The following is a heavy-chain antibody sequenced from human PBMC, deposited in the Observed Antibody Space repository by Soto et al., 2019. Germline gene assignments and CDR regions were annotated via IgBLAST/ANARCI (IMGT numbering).Heavy chain of an antibody. CDR1: GYSISRGFY. CDR3: ALSGSIVLMVYAEPFDY. V-gene: IGHV4-38-2*01. Sequence: PSETLSLTCAVSGYSISRGFYWGWIRQPPGKRLEWIGNIYHSGSTYFNPSLKSRVNMSVDTSENQFSLKLSSVTATDTAVYYCALSGSIVLMVYAEPFDYWGQGTLVTVSS. J-gene: IGHJ4*02. D-gene: IGHD2-8*01. CDR2: IYHSGST.